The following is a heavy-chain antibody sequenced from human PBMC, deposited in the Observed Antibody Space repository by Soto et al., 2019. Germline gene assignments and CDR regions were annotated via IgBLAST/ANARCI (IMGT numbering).Heavy chain of an antibody. CDR3: AKLAGYWSGNSCHGDYAMDG. V-gene: IGHV4-59*08. CDR1: GGSTSSYY. J-gene: IGHJ6*02. D-gene: IGHD2-15*01. Sequence: SETLSLTCSVSGGSTSSYYWSWIRQHPGKGLEWIGYIYYSGSTYYNPSLKSRVTISVDTSKNQFSLKLSSVTAADTAVYYCAKLAGYWSGNSCHGDYAMDGWGQGTTVTVAS. CDR2: IYYSGST.